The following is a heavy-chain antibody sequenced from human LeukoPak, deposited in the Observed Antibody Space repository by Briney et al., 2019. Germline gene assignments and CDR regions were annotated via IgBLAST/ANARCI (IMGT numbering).Heavy chain of an antibody. Sequence: GGTLRLSCAASGYTFSSYAMHWVRQAPGKGLEYVSAISSNGGSTYYANSVKGRFTISRDNSKNTLYLQMGSLRAEDVAVYYCARGAADIERYFDYWGQGTLVTVSS. CDR1: GYTFSSYA. J-gene: IGHJ4*02. D-gene: IGHD5-12*01. CDR2: ISSNGGST. V-gene: IGHV3-64*01. CDR3: ARGAADIERYFDY.